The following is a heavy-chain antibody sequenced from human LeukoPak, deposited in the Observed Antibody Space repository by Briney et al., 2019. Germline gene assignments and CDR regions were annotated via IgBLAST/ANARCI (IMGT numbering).Heavy chain of an antibody. Sequence: SETLSLTRTVSGGSISSSSYYWGWIRQPPGKGLEWTGRIYYSGSTYYNPSPKSRVTISVDTSKNQSSLKLSSVPAADTAVYYCVRTGTTYWFDPWGQGTLVTVSS. CDR3: VRTGTTYWFDP. V-gene: IGHV4-39*01. CDR1: GGSISSSSYY. CDR2: IYYSGST. J-gene: IGHJ5*02. D-gene: IGHD1-7*01.